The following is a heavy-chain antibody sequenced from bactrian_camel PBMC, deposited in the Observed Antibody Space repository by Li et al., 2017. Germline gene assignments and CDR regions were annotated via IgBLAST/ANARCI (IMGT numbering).Heavy chain of an antibody. Sequence: HVQLVESGRGSAQAGGSLKLSCEMSGYTYTSKPCMGWFRQSPGKEREEVAEIRASGAPRYLVDSVKGRFTISLNDAKNTLYLQMSSLKPEDSARYYCAMDWCPSAADFGRKWYRRTTYGHWGQGTQVTVS. V-gene: IGHV3-3*01. CDR1: GYTYTSKP. CDR3: AMDWCPSAADFGRKWYRRTTYGH. J-gene: IGHJ4*01. D-gene: IGHD6*01. CDR2: IRASGAPR.